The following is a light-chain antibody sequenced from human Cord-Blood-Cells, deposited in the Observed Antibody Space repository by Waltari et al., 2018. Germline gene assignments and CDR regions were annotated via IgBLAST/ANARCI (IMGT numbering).Light chain of an antibody. J-gene: IGKJ2*01. CDR3: QQYDNLPYT. Sequence: DIQMTQSPSSLSASVGDRVTITCQASQDISNYLNWYQQKPGKAPKLLIYEASNLETGVPSRFSGSGSGTDFTCTISSRQPEDIATYYCQQYDNLPYTFGQGTKLEIK. CDR2: EAS. V-gene: IGKV1-33*01. CDR1: QDISNY.